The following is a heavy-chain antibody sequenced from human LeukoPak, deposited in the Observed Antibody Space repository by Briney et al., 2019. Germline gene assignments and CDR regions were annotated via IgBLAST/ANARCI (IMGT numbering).Heavy chain of an antibody. CDR1: GGSMSGHY. Sequence: SETLSLTCTVSGGSMSGHYWSWIRQPPGKGLEWIGYIYHSGSTNYNPSLKSRVTISVDTPKNQFSLKPRSVTAADTAVYYCARAYYDFWSSDYWGQGTLVTVSS. J-gene: IGHJ4*02. CDR2: IYHSGST. D-gene: IGHD3-3*01. V-gene: IGHV4-59*11. CDR3: ARAYYDFWSSDY.